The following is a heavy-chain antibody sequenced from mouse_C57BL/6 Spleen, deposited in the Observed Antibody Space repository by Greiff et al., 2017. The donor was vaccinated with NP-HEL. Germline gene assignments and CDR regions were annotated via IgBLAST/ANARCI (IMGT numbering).Heavy chain of an antibody. CDR1: GYTFTDYE. Sequence: QVQLQQSGAELVRPGASVTLSCKASGYTFTDYEMHWVKQTPVHGLEWIGAIDPETGGTAYNQKFKGKATLTADTSSSTAYMELRSLTSEYSAVYYCTRTRVYDGYCGFAYGGQGTLVTVSA. J-gene: IGHJ3*01. V-gene: IGHV1-15*01. CDR2: IDPETGGT. D-gene: IGHD2-3*01. CDR3: TRTRVYDGYCGFAY.